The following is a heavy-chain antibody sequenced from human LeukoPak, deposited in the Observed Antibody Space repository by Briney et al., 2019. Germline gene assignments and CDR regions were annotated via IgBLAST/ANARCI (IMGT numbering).Heavy chain of an antibody. CDR2: IYYSGST. D-gene: IGHD3-10*01. Sequence: PSETLSLTCTVSGGSISSYYWSWIRQPPGKGLEWIGYIYYSGSTNYNPSLKSRVTISVDTSKNQFSLKLSSVNAADTAVYYCARGRYVYYGSAKGDYFDYWGQGTLVTVSS. J-gene: IGHJ4*02. CDR3: ARGRYVYYGSAKGDYFDY. CDR1: GGSISSYY. V-gene: IGHV4-59*01.